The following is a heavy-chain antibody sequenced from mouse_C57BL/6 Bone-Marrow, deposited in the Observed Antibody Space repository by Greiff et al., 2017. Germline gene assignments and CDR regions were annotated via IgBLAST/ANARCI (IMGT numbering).Heavy chain of an antibody. J-gene: IGHJ2*01. V-gene: IGHV1-55*01. CDR1: GYTFTSYW. CDR3: ARWDYGSSGYYFDY. D-gene: IGHD1-1*01. Sequence: QVQLQQPGAELVKPGASVKMSCKASGYTFTSYWITWVKQRPGQGLEWIGDIYPGSGSTNYNEKFKSKATLTVDTSSSTAYMQLSSLTSEDSAVYYCARWDYGSSGYYFDYWGQGTTLTVSS. CDR2: IYPGSGST.